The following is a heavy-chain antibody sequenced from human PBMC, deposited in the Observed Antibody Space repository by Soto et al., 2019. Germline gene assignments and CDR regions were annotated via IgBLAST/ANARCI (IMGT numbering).Heavy chain of an antibody. CDR3: ARDGQGELEPTYQYYYYYMDV. CDR2: ISAYNGNT. Sequence: ASVKVSCEASGYTFTSYGISWVRQAPGQGLEWMGWISAYNGNTNYAQKLQGRVTMTTDTSTSTAYMELRSLRSDDTAVYYCARDGQGELEPTYQYYYYYMDVWGKGPTVTVSS. V-gene: IGHV1-18*01. D-gene: IGHD1-1*01. J-gene: IGHJ6*03. CDR1: GYTFTSYG.